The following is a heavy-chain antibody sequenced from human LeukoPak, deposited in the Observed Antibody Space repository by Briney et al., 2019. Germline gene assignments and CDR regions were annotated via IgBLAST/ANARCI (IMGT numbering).Heavy chain of an antibody. Sequence: GGSLRLSCAASGFTVSSNYMSWVRQAPGKGLEWVSVIYRGDITYYADSVKGRFTISRDNSKNTLYQQMNSLRAEDTAVYYCARVGSSPVTGTVADYWGQGTLVTVSS. J-gene: IGHJ4*02. D-gene: IGHD6-19*01. CDR2: IYRGDIT. CDR1: GFTVSSNY. CDR3: ARVGSSPVTGTVADY. V-gene: IGHV3-53*01.